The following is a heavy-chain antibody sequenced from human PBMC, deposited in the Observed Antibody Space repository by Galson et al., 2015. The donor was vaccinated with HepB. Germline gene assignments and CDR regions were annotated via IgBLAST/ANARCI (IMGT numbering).Heavy chain of an antibody. Sequence: SLRLSCAASGFIFSDYYMSWIRQAPGKGPEWVSYISGSSRYIDYADSVKGRFTISRDNAKNLLYLQMNSLRAEDTAVYYCARDYEWLGWFDPWGQGALVTVS. D-gene: IGHD6-19*01. J-gene: IGHJ5*02. V-gene: IGHV3-11*05. CDR3: ARDYEWLGWFDP. CDR2: ISGSSRYI. CDR1: GFIFSDYY.